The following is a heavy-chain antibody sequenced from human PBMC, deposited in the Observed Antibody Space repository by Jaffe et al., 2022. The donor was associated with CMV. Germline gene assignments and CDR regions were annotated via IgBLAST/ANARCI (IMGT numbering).Heavy chain of an antibody. CDR2: IYYSGST. J-gene: IGHJ5*02. V-gene: IGHV4-59*01. CDR1: GGSISSYY. Sequence: QVQLQESGPGLVKPSETLSLTCTVSGGSISSYYWSWIRQPPGKGLEWIGYIYYSGSTNYNPSLKSRVTISVDTSKNQFSLKLSSVTAADTAVYYCARVMTYCGGDCYSFPGWFDPWGQGTLVTVSS. CDR3: ARVMTYCGGDCYSFPGWFDP. D-gene: IGHD2-21*02.